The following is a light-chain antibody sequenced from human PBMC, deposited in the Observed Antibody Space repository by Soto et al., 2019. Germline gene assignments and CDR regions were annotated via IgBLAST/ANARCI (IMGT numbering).Light chain of an antibody. CDR1: QSVSSSY. V-gene: IGKV3-20*01. CDR3: QQYGSSSIT. CDR2: GAS. Sequence: VLTQSQGTLSLSPGERATLSCRASQSVSSSYLAWYQQKPGQAPRLLIYGASSRATGIPARFSGSGSGTDFTLIISSLEPEDFAVYYCQQYGSSSITFGQGTRLEIK. J-gene: IGKJ5*01.